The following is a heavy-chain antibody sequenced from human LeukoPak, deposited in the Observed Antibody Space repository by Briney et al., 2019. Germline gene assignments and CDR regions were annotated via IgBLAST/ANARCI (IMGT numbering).Heavy chain of an antibody. CDR2: IFYSGST. J-gene: IGHJ5*02. V-gene: IGHV4-39*01. CDR1: GGSVSSSDYY. CDR3: ARHRRGYSYGYDWFDP. D-gene: IGHD5-18*01. Sequence: PSETLSLTCTVSGGSVSSSDYYWAWVRQPPGKGLQWIGNIFYSGSTYYNPSLKSRVTISVDTSKNQFSLKLSSVTAADTAVYYCARHRRGYSYGYDWFDPWGQGTLVTVSS.